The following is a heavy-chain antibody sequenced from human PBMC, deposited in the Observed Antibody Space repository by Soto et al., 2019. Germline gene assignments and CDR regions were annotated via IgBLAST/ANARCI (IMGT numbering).Heavy chain of an antibody. CDR3: ARRSGNYFVY. J-gene: IGHJ4*02. D-gene: IGHD1-26*01. Sequence: GESLKISCKGSGYSFTSYWIGWVRQMPGKGLEWMGIIYPGDSDTKYSPSFQGQVTISVDKSITTAFLQWSTLKASDTAMYYCARRSGNYFVYWGQGTLVTVSS. CDR1: GYSFTSYW. V-gene: IGHV5-51*01. CDR2: IYPGDSDT.